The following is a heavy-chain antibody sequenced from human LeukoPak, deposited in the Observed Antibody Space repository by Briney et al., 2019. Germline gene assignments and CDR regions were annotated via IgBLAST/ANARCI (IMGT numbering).Heavy chain of an antibody. Sequence: VASVKVSCKASGGTFSSYAISWVRQAPGQGLEWMGGIIPIFGTANYAQKFQGRVTITADKSTSTAYMELSSLRSEDTAVYYCARERPGRDGYNRWGQGTLVTVSS. J-gene: IGHJ5*02. CDR3: ARERPGRDGYNR. D-gene: IGHD5-24*01. V-gene: IGHV1-69*06. CDR2: IIPIFGTA. CDR1: GGTFSSYA.